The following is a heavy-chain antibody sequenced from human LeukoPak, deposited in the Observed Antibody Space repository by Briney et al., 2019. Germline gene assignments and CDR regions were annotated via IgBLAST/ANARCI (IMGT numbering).Heavy chain of an antibody. V-gene: IGHV3-30*02. CDR1: GFTFSSYG. D-gene: IGHD3-3*01. CDR2: ISYDGSNK. Sequence: PGGSLRLSCAASGFTFSSYGIHWVRQAPGKGLEWVALISYDGSNKYYADSVKGRFTGSRDDSKNTLYLQMNSLKPEDTAVYYCVPRGVVSPSYWGQGTLVTVSS. CDR3: VPRGVVSPSY. J-gene: IGHJ4*02.